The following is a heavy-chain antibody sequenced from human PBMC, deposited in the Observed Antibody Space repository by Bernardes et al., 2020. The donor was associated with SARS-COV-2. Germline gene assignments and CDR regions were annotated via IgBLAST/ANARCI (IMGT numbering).Heavy chain of an antibody. D-gene: IGHD3-3*01. CDR3: ANWDYDGFLEWFLLY. J-gene: IGHJ4*01. CDR2: ISGSGEST. Sequence: GSLRLSCTNSGFSFSSYAMSWVRQAPGKGLEWVASISGSGESTEYADSVKGRFTISRDNSRNSLYLQMNSLRVVDTALYYCANWDYDGFLEWFLLYWGHGTLVTVSS. V-gene: IGHV3-23*01. CDR1: GFSFSSYA.